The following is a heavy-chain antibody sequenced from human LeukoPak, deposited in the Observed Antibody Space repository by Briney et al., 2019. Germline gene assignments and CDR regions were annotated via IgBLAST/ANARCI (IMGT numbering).Heavy chain of an antibody. CDR3: AKGLVPAAPLNSPVDY. CDR1: GYTFTSYD. CDR2: MNPNSGIT. Sequence: GASVKVSCKASGYTFTSYDINWVRQATGQGLEWMGWMNPNSGITGYAQKFQGRVTMTRNTSISTAYMELSSLRSEDTAVYYCAKGLVPAAPLNSPVDYWGQGTLVTVSS. D-gene: IGHD2-2*01. V-gene: IGHV1-8*01. J-gene: IGHJ4*02.